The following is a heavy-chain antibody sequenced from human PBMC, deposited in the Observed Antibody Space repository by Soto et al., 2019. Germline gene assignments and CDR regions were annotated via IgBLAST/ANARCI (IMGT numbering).Heavy chain of an antibody. CDR1: GYSFTSYW. D-gene: IGHD3-10*01. CDR2: IYPGDSDT. Sequence: GESLKISCKGSGYSFTSYWIGWVRQMPGKGLEWMGIIYPGDSDTRYSPSFQGQVTISADKSISTAYLQWSSLKASDTAMYYCARHHYYGSGSYSSVRNWFDPWGQGTLVTVSS. V-gene: IGHV5-51*01. J-gene: IGHJ5*02. CDR3: ARHHYYGSGSYSSVRNWFDP.